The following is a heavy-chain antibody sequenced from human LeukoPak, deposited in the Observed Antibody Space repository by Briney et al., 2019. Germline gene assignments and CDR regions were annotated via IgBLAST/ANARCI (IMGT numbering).Heavy chain of an antibody. CDR3: ARLDVQYSFEN. J-gene: IGHJ4*02. CDR2: INPNGGGT. V-gene: IGHV1-2*02. Sequence: GASVKVSCKASGYTFTGFYIHWVRQAPGQGPEWMGWINPNGGGTNYAQKFQGRVTMTRDTSISTVYMELSRLKSDDTAVYYCARLDVQYSFENWGRGTLVTVSS. CDR1: GYTFTGFY.